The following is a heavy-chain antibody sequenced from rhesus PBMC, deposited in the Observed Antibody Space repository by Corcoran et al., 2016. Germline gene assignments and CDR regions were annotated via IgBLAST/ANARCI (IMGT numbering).Heavy chain of an antibody. J-gene: IGHJ4*01. Sequence: QVQLQESGPGLVKPSDTLSLTCAVSGGAFSSHWWSRIRQPPGKGLEWIGDVNGSSGSTNYSPSLKSRVTISKDASKNQLSLKLSSVTAADTAVYYCARLGAFDYWGQGVLVTVSS. CDR2: VNGSSGST. CDR3: ARLGAFDY. V-gene: IGHV4-80*01. CDR1: GGAFSSHW.